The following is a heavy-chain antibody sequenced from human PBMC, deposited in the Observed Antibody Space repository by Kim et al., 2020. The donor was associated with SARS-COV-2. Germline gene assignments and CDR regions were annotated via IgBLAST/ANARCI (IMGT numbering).Heavy chain of an antibody. D-gene: IGHD3-22*01. Sequence: SETLSLTCTVSGGSISSYYWSWIRQPPGKGLEWIGYIYYSGSTNYNPSLKSRVTISVDTSKNQFSLKLSSVTAADTAVYYCARAGLPRYYYDSSGTYAFDIWGQGTMVTVSS. J-gene: IGHJ3*02. V-gene: IGHV4-59*01. CDR2: IYYSGST. CDR3: ARAGLPRYYYDSSGTYAFDI. CDR1: GGSISSYY.